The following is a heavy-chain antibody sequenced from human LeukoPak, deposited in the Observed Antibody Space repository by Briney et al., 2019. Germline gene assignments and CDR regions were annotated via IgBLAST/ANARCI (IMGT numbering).Heavy chain of an antibody. V-gene: IGHV4-59*01. CDR1: GGSISSYY. J-gene: IGHJ5*02. Sequence: SETLSLTCTVSGGSISSYYWSWIRQPPGKGLEWIGYIYYSGSTNYNPSLKSRVTISVDTSKNQFSLKLSSATAADTAVYYCARLDYDSSGYHPFDPWGQGTLVTVSS. CDR2: IYYSGST. D-gene: IGHD3-22*01. CDR3: ARLDYDSSGYHPFDP.